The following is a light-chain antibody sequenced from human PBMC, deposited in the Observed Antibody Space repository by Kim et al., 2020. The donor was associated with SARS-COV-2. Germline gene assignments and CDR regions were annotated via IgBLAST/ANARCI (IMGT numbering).Light chain of an antibody. V-gene: IGLV2-14*03. CDR1: RSDVGGYHL. CDR2: DVN. CDR3: NSFTTSSTHV. Sequence: QALTSSSTGSRSDVGGYHLVTWYPPRPGKVPKLMIYDVNIRPSGFSNRFSGSKSGNTVSLTISGPQAEDEADYYCNSFTTSSTHVFGTGTKVTVL. J-gene: IGLJ1*01.